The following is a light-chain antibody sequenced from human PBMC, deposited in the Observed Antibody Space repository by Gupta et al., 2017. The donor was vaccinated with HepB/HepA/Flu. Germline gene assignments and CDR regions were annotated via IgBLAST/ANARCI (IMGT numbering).Light chain of an antibody. CDR2: WAS. CDR3: QQNHDFPHT. CDR1: QSLLFSPNGRNY. V-gene: IGKV4-1*01. Sequence: DIVMPQSPDPLSGSLGRGATLNCKSSQSLLFSPNGRNYISWFHQKFGQPPKLLIYWASRRQSGVPERFSGSGSETDFTLTIIDLEPEDGGIYYCQQNHDFPHTFGQGTKVEI. J-gene: IGKJ2*01.